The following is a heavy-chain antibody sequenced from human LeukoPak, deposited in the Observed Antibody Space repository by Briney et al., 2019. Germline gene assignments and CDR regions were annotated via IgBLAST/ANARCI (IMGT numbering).Heavy chain of an antibody. J-gene: IGHJ4*02. V-gene: IGHV3-21*01. CDR3: ARGQPISMITGPYFDY. D-gene: IGHD3-22*01. CDR2: ISSSKTYI. Sequence: TGGSLRLSYAASGFTFSSYSMHCVRHAPGRALEWGSSISSSKTYIYYADSVKGRFTISRENAKNSLYLQMNSLRAEDTAVYYCARGQPISMITGPYFDYWGQGTLVTVSS. CDR1: GFTFSSYS.